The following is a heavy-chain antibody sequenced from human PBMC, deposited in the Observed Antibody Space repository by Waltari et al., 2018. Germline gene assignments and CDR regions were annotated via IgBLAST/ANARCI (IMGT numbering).Heavy chain of an antibody. CDR2: IWYDGSNK. CDR1: GFTFRSYG. D-gene: IGHD2-15*01. J-gene: IGHJ3*02. CDR3: ARDLAATGAGAFDI. Sequence: QVQLVESGGGVVQPGRSLRLSCAASGFTFRSYGMHWVRKAPGKGLEWGAVIWYDGSNKYYADSVKGRFTISRDNSKNTLYLQMNSLRAEDTAVYYCARDLAATGAGAFDIWGQGTMVTVSS. V-gene: IGHV3-33*01.